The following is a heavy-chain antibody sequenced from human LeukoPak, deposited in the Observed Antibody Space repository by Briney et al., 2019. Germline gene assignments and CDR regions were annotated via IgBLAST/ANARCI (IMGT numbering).Heavy chain of an antibody. D-gene: IGHD2-2*01. Sequence: SETLSLTCTVSGGSISSSPYYWGWIRQPPGKGLEWIGTIYYRGSTYSNPSLNSRVTLSLDTSKNQFSLRLRSVTAADTALYYCARHYLSDGILSTFDPWGQGTLVTVSS. CDR2: IYYRGST. CDR3: ARHYLSDGILSTFDP. V-gene: IGHV4-39*01. CDR1: GGSISSSPYY. J-gene: IGHJ5*02.